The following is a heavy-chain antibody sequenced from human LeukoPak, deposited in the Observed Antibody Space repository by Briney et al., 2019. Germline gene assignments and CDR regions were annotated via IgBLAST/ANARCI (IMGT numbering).Heavy chain of an antibody. V-gene: IGHV3-7*01. J-gene: IGHJ5*01. CDR1: GFTFSSHA. CDR3: ARDMYFHMP. Sequence: GGSLRLSCAASGFTFSSHAMAWVCHAPRKGLEWVANIKQDGSETYYVDSVKGRFTISRDNAKNSLYLLMNNLRAEDTAVYYCARDMYFHMPWGQGTLVTVSS. D-gene: IGHD2-8*01. CDR2: IKQDGSET.